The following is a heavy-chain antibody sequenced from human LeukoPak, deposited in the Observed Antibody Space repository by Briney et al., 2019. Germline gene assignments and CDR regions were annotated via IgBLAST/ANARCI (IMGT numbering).Heavy chain of an antibody. V-gene: IGHV1-2*06. CDR3: ARGYCSGGSCYSVENWFDH. Sequence: ASVKVSCKAAGYTFTGYYMFWVRQAPGQGLEGRGRINPNSGGTNYAQKFQGRVTMTRDTSISTAYMELSRLRSDDTAVYYCARGYCSGGSCYSVENWFDHWGQGTLVTVSS. J-gene: IGHJ5*02. CDR2: INPNSGGT. CDR1: GYTFTGYY. D-gene: IGHD2-15*01.